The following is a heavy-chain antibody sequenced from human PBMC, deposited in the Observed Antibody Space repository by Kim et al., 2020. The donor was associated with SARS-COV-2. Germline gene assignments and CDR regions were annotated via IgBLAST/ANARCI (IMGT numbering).Heavy chain of an antibody. D-gene: IGHD6-13*01. CDR3: ARGGSIAADYGMDV. CDR1: GFTFSTYN. CDR2: FSGGGSTK. V-gene: IGHV3-11*01. J-gene: IGHJ6*02. Sequence: GGSLRLSCAASGFTFSTYNMSWIRQAPGRGLGGVSTFSGGGSTKYYAAPGKGRFTITRDNAKNSLYLQMNSLRAEETAVYYCARGGSIAADYGMDVWGQGTTVTVSS.